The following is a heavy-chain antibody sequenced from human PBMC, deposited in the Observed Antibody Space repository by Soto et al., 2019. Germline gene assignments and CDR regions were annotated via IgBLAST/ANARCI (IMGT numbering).Heavy chain of an antibody. V-gene: IGHV5-51*01. CDR2: IYPGDSDT. CDR1: GYSFTSYW. Sequence: GESLKISCKGSGYSFTSYWIGWVRQMPGKGLEWMGIIYPGDSDTRYSPSFQGQVTISADKSISTAYLQWSSLKASDTAMYYCARQDLSYYYDRYFDYWGQGTLVTVSS. D-gene: IGHD3-22*01. CDR3: ARQDLSYYYDRYFDY. J-gene: IGHJ4*02.